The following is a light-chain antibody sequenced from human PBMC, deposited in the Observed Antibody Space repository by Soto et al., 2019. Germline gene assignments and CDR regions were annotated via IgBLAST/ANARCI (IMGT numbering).Light chain of an antibody. J-gene: IGKJ2*01. CDR1: QSVSWW. V-gene: IGKV1-5*01. CDR3: QQYNGDSYT. Sequence: DIQMTQSPSTLSVSVGDRVTITCRASQSVSWWLAWYQQKPGKGPKLLIYVASSLQSGVPSRFSGSGSGTEFTLTISSLQPEDFATYYCQQYNGDSYTFGQGTKLEI. CDR2: VAS.